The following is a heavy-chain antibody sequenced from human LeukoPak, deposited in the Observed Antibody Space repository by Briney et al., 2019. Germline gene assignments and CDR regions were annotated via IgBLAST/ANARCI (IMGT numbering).Heavy chain of an antibody. J-gene: IGHJ4*02. CDR1: GFTFSSYA. D-gene: IGHD6-19*01. V-gene: IGHV3-23*01. CDR2: ISGSGGST. Sequence: GGSLRLSCAASGFTFSSYAMSWVRQVPGKGLEWVSAISGSGGSTYYADSVKGRFTISRDNSKNTLYLQMNSLRAEDTAVYYCAKDRLLIAVAAPPEVLWGQGTLVTVSS. CDR3: AKDRLLIAVAAPPEVL.